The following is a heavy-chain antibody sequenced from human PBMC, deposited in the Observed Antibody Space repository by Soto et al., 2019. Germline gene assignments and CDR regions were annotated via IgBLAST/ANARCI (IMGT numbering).Heavy chain of an antibody. Sequence: GASVKVSCKVSGYTLTELSMHWVRQAPGKGLEWMGGFDPEDGETIYAQKFQHRVTFTRDTSASTIYMEMSSLRSEDTAVYYCARGNTAPADYWGQGALVTVSS. CDR2: FDPEDGET. CDR3: ARGNTAPADY. J-gene: IGHJ4*02. CDR1: GYTLTELS. V-gene: IGHV1-24*01.